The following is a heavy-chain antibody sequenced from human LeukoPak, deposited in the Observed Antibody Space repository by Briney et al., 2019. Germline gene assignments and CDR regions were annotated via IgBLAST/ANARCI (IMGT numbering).Heavy chain of an antibody. Sequence: SETLSLTCAVYGGSFGGYYWSWIRQPPGKGLEWIGEINHSATTNYNPSLKSRVTISVDTSKNQFSLKMRSVTAADTAVYYCARGASSGYYYVRERGYYFDYWGQGTLVTVSS. CDR3: ARGASSGYYYVRERGYYFDY. D-gene: IGHD3-22*01. CDR2: INHSATT. V-gene: IGHV4-34*01. J-gene: IGHJ4*02. CDR1: GGSFGGYY.